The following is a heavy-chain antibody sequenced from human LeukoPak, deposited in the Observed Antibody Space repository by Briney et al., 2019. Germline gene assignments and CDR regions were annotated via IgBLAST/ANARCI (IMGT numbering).Heavy chain of an antibody. CDR3: AKVEQAVHYGSGIYGGYCED. J-gene: IGHJ4*02. D-gene: IGHD3-10*01. Sequence: GGSLRLSCAASGFTFSTYAMSWVRRAPGKGLEWVSGIGGSGGNTYYADSVKGRFTISRDNSKNTLYLQMNSLRVEDTAVYYCAKVEQAVHYGSGIYGGYCEDWGQGTLVTVSS. V-gene: IGHV3-23*01. CDR1: GFTFSTYA. CDR2: IGGSGGNT.